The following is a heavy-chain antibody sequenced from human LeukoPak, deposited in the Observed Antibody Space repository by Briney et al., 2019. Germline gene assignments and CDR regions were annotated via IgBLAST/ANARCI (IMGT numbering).Heavy chain of an antibody. CDR1: GFTFSGFW. Sequence: GGSLRLSCAASGFTFSGFWMSWVRQAPGKGLEWVANIQEDGSEQFYVDSVKGRFTISRDNAKNSLYLQMNSLRAEDTAVYYCAREGPERYYYGSRSYGHFDFWGQGTLVTVSS. CDR2: IQEDGSEQ. CDR3: AREGPERYYYGSRSYGHFDF. D-gene: IGHD3-10*01. J-gene: IGHJ4*02. V-gene: IGHV3-7*01.